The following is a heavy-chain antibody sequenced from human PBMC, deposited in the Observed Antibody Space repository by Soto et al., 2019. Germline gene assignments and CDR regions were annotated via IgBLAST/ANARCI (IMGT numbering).Heavy chain of an antibody. CDR3: ARGEEHRDYVLGY. CDR1: GYTFTGFL. CDR2: MNPNTGGT. Sequence: QVQLVQSGAEVKKPGASVKVSCKASGYTFTGFLVHWVRQAPGQGLEWMGWMNPNTGGTKYAQKFQGWVTMTRDTSISTAYMELSRLKYDDTAVYYCARGEEHRDYVLGYWGQGTLVTVSS. V-gene: IGHV1-2*04. J-gene: IGHJ4*02. D-gene: IGHD3-16*01.